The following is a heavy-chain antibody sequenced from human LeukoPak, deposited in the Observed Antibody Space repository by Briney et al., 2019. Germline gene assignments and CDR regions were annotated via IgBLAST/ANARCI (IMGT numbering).Heavy chain of an antibody. J-gene: IGHJ3*01. CDR3: ASPREMATIYDAFDV. CDR1: GGSISSSRYY. V-gene: IGHV4-39*01. D-gene: IGHD5-24*01. CDR2: IYYNGDT. Sequence: SETLSLTCTVSGGSISSSRYYWGWIRQPPGTGLEWIGTIYYNGDTYYNPSLNSRVTMSVDTSKNQFSLKLSSVTAADTAVYYCASPREMATIYDAFDVWGQGTMVSVSS.